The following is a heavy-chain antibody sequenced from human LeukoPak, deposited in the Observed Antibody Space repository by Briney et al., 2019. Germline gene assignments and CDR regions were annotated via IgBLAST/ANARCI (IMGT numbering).Heavy chain of an antibody. CDR3: ARSTTVTSQMDY. CDR1: GYTFTAYY. J-gene: IGHJ4*02. V-gene: IGHV1-2*06. Sequence: ASVKVSCKASGYTFTAYYIHWVRQAPGQGLERMGRINPNSGGTYYAQKFQGRVTMTRDTSISTAYMELSRLTSDDTAVYYCARSTTVTSQMDYWGQGTLVTVSS. D-gene: IGHD4-11*01. CDR2: INPNSGGT.